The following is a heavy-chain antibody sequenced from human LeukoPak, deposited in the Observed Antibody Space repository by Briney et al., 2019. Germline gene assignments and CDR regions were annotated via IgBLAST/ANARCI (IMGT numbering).Heavy chain of an antibody. CDR1: RFTFSSYA. J-gene: IGHJ4*02. CDR2: ITGSGGGT. Sequence: KSGGSLRLSCAASRFTFSSYAMYWVRQAPGKGLEWVSGITGSGGGTYYADSVKGRFTISRDNTKNTLYLQMNSLRAEDTALYYCAKDGAENSGWFSYYFDYWGQGTLVAVSS. V-gene: IGHV3-23*01. D-gene: IGHD6-19*01. CDR3: AKDGAENSGWFSYYFDY.